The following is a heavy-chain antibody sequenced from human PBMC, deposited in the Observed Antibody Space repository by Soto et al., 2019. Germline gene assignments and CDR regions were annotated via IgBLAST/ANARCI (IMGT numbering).Heavy chain of an antibody. D-gene: IGHD5-12*01. CDR1: GFSLSTSGVG. Sequence: QITLKESGPTLVKPTQTLTLTCTFSGFSLSTSGVGVGWIRQPPGKALEGLALIYWDDDKRYSPSLKSRLTIIKEHSKNQVVRTMTNMDPVDTATYYCAHRRSGYSGYAYFDYWGQGTLVTVSS. CDR3: AHRRSGYSGYAYFDY. V-gene: IGHV2-5*02. J-gene: IGHJ4*02. CDR2: IYWDDDK.